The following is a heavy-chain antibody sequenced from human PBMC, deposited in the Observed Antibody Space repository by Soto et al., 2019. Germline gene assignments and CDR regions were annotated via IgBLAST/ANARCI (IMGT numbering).Heavy chain of an antibody. J-gene: IGHJ6*03. CDR3: ASGSDFWSGTGYYYYMDV. D-gene: IGHD3-3*01. V-gene: IGHV4-59*01. CDR1: GGSISSYY. CDR2: IYYSGST. Sequence: PSETLSLTCTVSGGSISSYYWSWIRQPPGKGLEWIGYIYYSGSTNYNPSLKSRVTISVDTSKNQFSLKLSSVTAADTAVYYCASGSDFWSGTGYYYYMDVWGKGTTVTVSS.